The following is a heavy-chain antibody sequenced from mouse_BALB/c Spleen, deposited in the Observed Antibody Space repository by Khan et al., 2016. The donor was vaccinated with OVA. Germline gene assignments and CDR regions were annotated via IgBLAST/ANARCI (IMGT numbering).Heavy chain of an antibody. D-gene: IGHD2-3*01. Sequence: VKLLESGPGLVAPSQSLSITCTVSGFSLTSYGVHWVRQPPGKGLEWLVVIWSDGSTNYNSDLKSRLSISKDNSKSQVFLKMNSLQTDDTAIYXCARWFDGYSSLYAMDYWGQGTSVTVSS. J-gene: IGHJ4*01. V-gene: IGHV2-6*02. CDR3: ARWFDGYSSLYAMDY. CDR2: IWSDGST. CDR1: GFSLTSYG.